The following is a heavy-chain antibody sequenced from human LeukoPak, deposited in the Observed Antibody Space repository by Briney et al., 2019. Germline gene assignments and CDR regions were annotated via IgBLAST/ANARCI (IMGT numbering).Heavy chain of an antibody. CDR1: GFTFSSYG. D-gene: IGHD6-13*01. CDR2: ISYDGSNK. CDR3: ALSSSWYGGFFDY. Sequence: GGSLRLSCAASGFTFSSYGMHWVRQAQGKGLEWVAVISYDGSNKYYGDSVKGRFTISRDNSKNTLYLQMNSLRAEDTAVYYCALSSSWYGGFFDYWGQGTLVTVSS. J-gene: IGHJ4*02. V-gene: IGHV3-30*03.